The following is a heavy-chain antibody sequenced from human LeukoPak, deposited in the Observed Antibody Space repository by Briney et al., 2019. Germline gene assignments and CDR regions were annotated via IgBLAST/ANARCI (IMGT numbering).Heavy chain of an antibody. CDR3: ARGPVDYYGSGSHYSYGMDV. CDR2: IIPIFGTA. J-gene: IGHJ6*04. Sequence: SVKVSCKASGGTFSSYAISWVRQAPGQGLEWMGGIIPIFGTANYAQKFQGRVTITADESTSTAYMELSSLRSEDTAVYYCARGPVDYYGSGSHYSYGMDVWGKGTTVTVSS. D-gene: IGHD3-10*01. V-gene: IGHV1-69*13. CDR1: GGTFSSYA.